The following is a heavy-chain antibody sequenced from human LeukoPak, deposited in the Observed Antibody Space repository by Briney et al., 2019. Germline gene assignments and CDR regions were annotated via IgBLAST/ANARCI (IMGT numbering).Heavy chain of an antibody. CDR1: GYSMSSGYA. CDR2: LIHGASA. D-gene: IGHD1-7*01. V-gene: IGHV4-38-2*02. Sequence: SETLSLTCSVSGYSMSSGYAWGWARQSPGKGLEWIGSLIHGASASYNPSLKSRATIFVDTSKNQFSLKLSSVTAADTAVYYCARIQTNWNSFGWGQGTLVTVSS. CDR3: ARIQTNWNSFG. J-gene: IGHJ4*02.